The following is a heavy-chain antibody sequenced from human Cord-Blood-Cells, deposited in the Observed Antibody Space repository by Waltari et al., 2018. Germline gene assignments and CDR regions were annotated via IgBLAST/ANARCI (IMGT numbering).Heavy chain of an antibody. D-gene: IGHD3-22*01. CDR1: GRTFSSYA. V-gene: IGHV1-69*04. CDR3: ARGGVGGYYDY. CDR2: IFPILGIA. Sequence: QVQLVQSGAEVRKPGSSVKVSCKDSGRTFSSYALSWVRQAPGQGLELMGGIFPILGIANHAQKFHGRVTITADESTSTAYMELSSLRSEDTAVYDCARGGVGGYYDYWGQGTLVTVSS. J-gene: IGHJ4*02.